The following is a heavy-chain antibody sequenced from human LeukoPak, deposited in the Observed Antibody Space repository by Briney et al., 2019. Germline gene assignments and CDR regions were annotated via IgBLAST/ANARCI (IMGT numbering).Heavy chain of an antibody. CDR2: MFYSRTT. J-gene: IGHJ6*03. CDR1: GGSISGYY. Sequence: SETLSLTCTVSGGSISGYYCSWIRQAPGKGLEWIAYMFYSRTTNYNPSLKSRVTMSVDTSKNQFSLKLSSVTAADTAVYYCARAPGPPNYDFWSGYHYYYYMDVWGKGTTVTVSS. V-gene: IGHV4-59*12. D-gene: IGHD3-3*01. CDR3: ARAPGPPNYDFWSGYHYYYYMDV.